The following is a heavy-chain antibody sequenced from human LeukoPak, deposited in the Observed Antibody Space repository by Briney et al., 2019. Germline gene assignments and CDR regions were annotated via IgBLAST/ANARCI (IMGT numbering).Heavy chain of an antibody. CDR2: IYHSGST. V-gene: IGHV4-38-2*02. Sequence: SSETLSLTCTVSGGSISSYYWSWIRQPPGKGLEWIGSIYHSGSTYYNPSLKSRVTISVDTSKNQFSLKLSSVTAADTAVYYCARGSGIFDYWGQGTLVTVSS. CDR1: GGSISSYY. J-gene: IGHJ4*02. D-gene: IGHD6-13*01. CDR3: ARGSGIFDY.